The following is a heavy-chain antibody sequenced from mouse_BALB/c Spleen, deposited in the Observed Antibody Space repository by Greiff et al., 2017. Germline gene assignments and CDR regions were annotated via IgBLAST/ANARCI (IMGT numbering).Heavy chain of an antibody. D-gene: IGHD2-2*01. CDR2: ISNLAYSI. V-gene: IGHV5-15*02. Sequence: EVQRVESGGGLVQPGGSRKLSCAASGFTFSDYGMAWVRQAPGKGPEWVAFISNLAYSIYYADTVTGRFTISRENAKNTLYLEMSSLRSEDTAMYYCARDGGYPFAYWGQGTLVTVSA. CDR3: ARDGGYPFAY. J-gene: IGHJ3*01. CDR1: GFTFSDYG.